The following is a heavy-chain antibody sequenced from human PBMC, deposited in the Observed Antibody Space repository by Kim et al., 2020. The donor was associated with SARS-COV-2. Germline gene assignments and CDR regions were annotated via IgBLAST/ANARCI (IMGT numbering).Heavy chain of an antibody. CDR1: GNSIRSYM. V-gene: IGHV4-59*08. CDR2: TSYSENT. J-gene: IGHJ5*02. D-gene: IGHD1-1*01. CDR3: ARRRRSDP. Sequence: SETLSLTCAVSGNSIRSYMWNWIRQPPGRGLEWLAYTSYSENTVYNPSLENRAAISLDTSKNEFSLNLYSVTAAGTAVYYCARRRRSDP.